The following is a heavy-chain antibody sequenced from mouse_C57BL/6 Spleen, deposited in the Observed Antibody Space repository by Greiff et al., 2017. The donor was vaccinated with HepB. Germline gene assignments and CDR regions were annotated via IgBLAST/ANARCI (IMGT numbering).Heavy chain of an antibody. CDR3: ARDDGYLAY. Sequence: EVKLVESGPVLVKPGASVKMSCKASGYTFTDYYMNWVKQSHGKSLEWIGVINPYNGGTSYNQKFKGKATLTVDKSSSTAYMELNSLTSEDSAVYYCARDDGYLAYWGQGTLVTVSA. D-gene: IGHD2-3*01. J-gene: IGHJ3*01. CDR1: GYTFTDYY. V-gene: IGHV1-19*01. CDR2: INPYNGGT.